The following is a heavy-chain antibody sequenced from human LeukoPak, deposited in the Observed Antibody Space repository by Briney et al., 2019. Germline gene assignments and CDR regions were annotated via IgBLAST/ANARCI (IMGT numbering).Heavy chain of an antibody. J-gene: IGHJ5*02. Sequence: GASVKVSCKASGYIFTNYYVHWVRQAPGQWLEWMGIINPSGGSTSYAQRFQGRVTMTSDTSTSTVYMELISLRAEDTAVYFCARDSPLRTSKLRGADNWFDPWGQGTLVTVSS. D-gene: IGHD3-10*01. CDR2: INPSGGST. CDR3: ARDSPLRTSKLRGADNWFDP. V-gene: IGHV1-46*01. CDR1: GYIFTNYY.